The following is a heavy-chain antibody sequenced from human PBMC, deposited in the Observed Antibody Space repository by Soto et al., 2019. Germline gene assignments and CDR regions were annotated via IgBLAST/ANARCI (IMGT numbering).Heavy chain of an antibody. CDR3: AKDKYGYSSSLDY. V-gene: IGHV3-9*01. D-gene: IGHD6-6*01. J-gene: IGHJ4*02. CDR2: ISWNSGSI. Sequence: GGSLRLSCAASGFTFDDYAMHWVRQAPGKGLEWVSGISWNSGSIGYADSVKGRFTISRDNAKNSLYLQMNSLRAEDTALHYCAKDKYGYSSSLDYWGQGTLVTVSS. CDR1: GFTFDDYA.